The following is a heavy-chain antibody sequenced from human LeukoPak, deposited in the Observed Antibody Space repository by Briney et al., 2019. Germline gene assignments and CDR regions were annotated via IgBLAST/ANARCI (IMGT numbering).Heavy chain of an antibody. CDR1: GYTFTGYY. Sequence: GASVKVSCKASGYTFTGYYMHWVRQAPGQGLEWMGWINPNSGGTNYAQKFQGRVTMTRDTSISTAYMELSNLGSDDTAVYYCARDSNWNRDCWGQGTLVTVSS. CDR2: INPNSGGT. D-gene: IGHD1-20*01. CDR3: ARDSNWNRDC. J-gene: IGHJ4*02. V-gene: IGHV1-2*02.